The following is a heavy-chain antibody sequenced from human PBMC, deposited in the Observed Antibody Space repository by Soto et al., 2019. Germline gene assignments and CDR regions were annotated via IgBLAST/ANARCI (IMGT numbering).Heavy chain of an antibody. D-gene: IGHD2-8*01. V-gene: IGHV3-9*01. J-gene: IGHJ4*02. CDR3: AKDIKSTGAVYCTDGVCYLFDY. CDR2: ISWNSGRI. CDR1: GFTFDDYA. Sequence: EVQLVESGGGLVEPGRSLRLSCAASGFTFDDYAMHWVRQAPGKGLEWVSGISWNSGRIGYADSVKGRFTISRDNAKNSLYLQMNSLRAEDTALYYCAKDIKSTGAVYCTDGVCYLFDYWGQGTLVTVSS.